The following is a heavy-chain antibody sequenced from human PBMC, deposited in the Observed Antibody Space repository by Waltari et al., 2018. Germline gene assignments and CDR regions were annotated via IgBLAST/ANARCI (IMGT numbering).Heavy chain of an antibody. V-gene: IGHV3-23*04. D-gene: IGHD6-19*01. Sequence: EVQLVESGGGLVQPGGSLRLSCAASGFTFSSYAMSWVRQAPGKGLEWVSAISGSGGSTYYADSVKGRLTTSRYNSKNTLYLQMNSLRAEDTAVYYCANIENSSGWTFDYWGQGTLVTVSS. J-gene: IGHJ4*02. CDR1: GFTFSSYA. CDR3: ANIENSSGWTFDY. CDR2: ISGSGGST.